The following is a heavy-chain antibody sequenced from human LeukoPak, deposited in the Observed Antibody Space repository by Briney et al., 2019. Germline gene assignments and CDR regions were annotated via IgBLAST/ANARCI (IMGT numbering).Heavy chain of an antibody. V-gene: IGHV4-59*08. Sequence: SETLSLTCTVSGGSISSYYWSWIRQPPGKGLEWIAYISDIGSINYNPSLKSRVTISSDTSKNQFSLKLSSVTAADTAVYYCAGHHPRNTVDFWGQGTLVTVSS. CDR3: AGHHPRNTVDF. CDR1: GGSISSYY. J-gene: IGHJ4*02. D-gene: IGHD2-8*02. CDR2: ISDIGSI.